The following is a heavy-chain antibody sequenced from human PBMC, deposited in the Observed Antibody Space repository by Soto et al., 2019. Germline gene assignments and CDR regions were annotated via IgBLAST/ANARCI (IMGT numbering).Heavy chain of an antibody. Sequence: EVQLVESGGGLVQPGGSLRLSCAASGFTVSSKSMSWVRQAPGKGLEWVALIQSGGTTYYADSVTGRFTISRDSTKNKLHLQMDSLRAEDTAVYYCARDDFFCSGGSCYGVHMDVWGNGTTVNVSS. J-gene: IGHJ6*03. D-gene: IGHD2-15*01. CDR2: IQSGGTT. CDR3: ARDDFFCSGGSCYGVHMDV. CDR1: GFTVSSKS. V-gene: IGHV3-66*01.